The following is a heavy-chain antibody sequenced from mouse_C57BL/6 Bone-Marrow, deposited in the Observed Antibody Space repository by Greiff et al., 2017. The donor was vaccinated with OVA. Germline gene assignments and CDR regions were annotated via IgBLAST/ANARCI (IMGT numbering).Heavy chain of an antibody. CDR2: IHPNSGST. CDR3: ARGDYYYGSSYWWYFDV. J-gene: IGHJ1*03. Sequence: VQLQQPGAELVKPGASVKLSCKASGYTFTSYWMHWVKQRPGQGLEWIGMIHPNSGSTNYNEKFKSKATLTVDKSSSTAYMQLSSLTSEDSAVYYCARGDYYYGSSYWWYFDVWGTGTTVTVSS. V-gene: IGHV1-64*01. D-gene: IGHD1-1*01. CDR1: GYTFTSYW.